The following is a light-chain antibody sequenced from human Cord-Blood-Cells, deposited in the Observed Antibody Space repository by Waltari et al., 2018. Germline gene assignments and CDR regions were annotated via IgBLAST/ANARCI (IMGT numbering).Light chain of an antibody. J-gene: IGKJ2*01. CDR3: QQYYSTPYT. CDR2: WAS. Sequence: DIVMTQSPDSLAVSLGERATINYKSSQSVLYSSNNKNYLAWYQQKPGQPPKLLIYWASTRESGVPDRFGGSGSGTDFTLTISSLQAEDVAVYNCQQYYSTPYTFGQGTKLEIK. CDR1: QSVLYSSNNKNY. V-gene: IGKV4-1*01.